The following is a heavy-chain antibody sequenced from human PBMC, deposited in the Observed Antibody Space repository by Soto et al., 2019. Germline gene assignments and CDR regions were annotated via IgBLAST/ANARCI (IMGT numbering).Heavy chain of an antibody. CDR3: ARHLFDSWKGYPYYYDMDV. J-gene: IGHJ6*03. CDR1: GGAIRSHN. D-gene: IGHD3-3*01. CDR2: MYYSAIT. V-gene: IGHV4-59*08. Sequence: QVQLQESGPGLVTPSEPLSLTCIVTGGAIRSHNCSWIRQPPGKGLEWIGCMYYSAITEYNSSLMSPLTISADTSTDKVSLRLTSATAADTAVYYCARHLFDSWKGYPYYYDMDVWGKGTEVTVSS.